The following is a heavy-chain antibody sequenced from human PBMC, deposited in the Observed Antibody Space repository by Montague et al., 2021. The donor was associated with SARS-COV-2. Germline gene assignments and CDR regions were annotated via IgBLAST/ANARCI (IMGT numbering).Heavy chain of an antibody. Sequence: SETLSLTCTVSGGSIRTSSYYWGWIRQPPGKGLDWFGSIYNRGSTYYNPTLKSRVTISVDTSKNQFSLKLISVTAADSAVYYVAMRGGALDVLDIWGQGTTVIVSS. J-gene: IGHJ3*02. CDR3: AMRGGALDVLDI. CDR1: GGSIRTSSYY. D-gene: IGHD4-17*01. V-gene: IGHV4-39*01. CDR2: IYNRGST.